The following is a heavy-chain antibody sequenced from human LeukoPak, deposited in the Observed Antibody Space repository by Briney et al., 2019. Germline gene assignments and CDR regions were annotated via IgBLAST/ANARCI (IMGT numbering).Heavy chain of an antibody. D-gene: IGHD3-16*01. CDR3: ARGLADYFYNMDV. Sequence: PGGSLRLSCAASGFTFSNYAMNCVRQAPGKGLEWVSSISSTTSYIYYADSVKGRFTISRDNAKNSLYLQMNSLRAEDTAVYYCARGLADYFYNMDVWGQGTTVTVSS. V-gene: IGHV3-21*01. J-gene: IGHJ6*02. CDR1: GFTFSNYA. CDR2: ISSTTSYI.